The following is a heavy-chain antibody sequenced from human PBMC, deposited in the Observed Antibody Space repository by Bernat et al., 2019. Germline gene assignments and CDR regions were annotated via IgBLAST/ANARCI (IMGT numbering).Heavy chain of an antibody. J-gene: IGHJ4*02. CDR2: ISGSGGSGSGAST. V-gene: IGHV3-23*01. D-gene: IGHD7-27*01. Sequence: EVQLLDSGGGLVQPGGSLRLSCAASGFTFSSYAMSWVRLAPGKGLEWVSAISGSGGSGSGASTYYADSVKGRFTISRDNAKNTLYLQMNSLGAEDTAVYYCARGHWGSLDYWGQGTLVTVSS. CDR3: ARGHWGSLDY. CDR1: GFTFSSYA.